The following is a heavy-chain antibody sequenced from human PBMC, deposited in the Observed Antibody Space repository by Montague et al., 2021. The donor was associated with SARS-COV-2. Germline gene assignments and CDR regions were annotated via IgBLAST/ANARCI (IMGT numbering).Heavy chain of an antibody. CDR2: FFHTATT. Sequence: TLSLTCTVPGGSISTAYYYWSRLPQPQGQGLEWFGSFFHTATTSPNPSLQSPVLMSIDTSKYQFFLNSTSAAAADTAVYFCVRDYGDSLSGVDQDWFDPWGQGTLVTVSS. J-gene: IGHJ5*02. D-gene: IGHD4-17*01. V-gene: IGHV4-30-4*08. CDR1: GGSISTAYYY. CDR3: VRDYGDSLSGVDQDWFDP.